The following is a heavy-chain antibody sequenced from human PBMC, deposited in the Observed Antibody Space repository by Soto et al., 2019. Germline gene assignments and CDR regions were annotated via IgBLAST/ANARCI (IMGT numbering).Heavy chain of an antibody. Sequence: LSLTCSVSGGSISTSSYFWGWIRQPPGKGLEWVGAVHYSGSANYRSSLQSRVTISVDTSQNQFSLRLRSVTAADTAVYYCARHRWGSGSYSGLLDFWGQGALVTVSS. CDR3: ARHRWGSGSYSGLLDF. V-gene: IGHV4-39*01. J-gene: IGHJ4*02. CDR2: VHYSGSA. D-gene: IGHD3-10*01. CDR1: GGSISTSSYF.